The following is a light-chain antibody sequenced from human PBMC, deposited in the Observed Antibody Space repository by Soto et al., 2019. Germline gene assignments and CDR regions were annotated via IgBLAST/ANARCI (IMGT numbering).Light chain of an antibody. J-gene: IGKJ4*01. CDR1: QSVNNY. V-gene: IGKV3-11*01. Sequence: EIVLTQSPDTLSSSPGERATLSCRASQSVNNYLAWYQQTPGQAPRLLIYDASTRATGIPARFSGSVSGTDFTLTISSLEPEDFAVYYCQQRIDWPLTFGGGTKVDIK. CDR2: DAS. CDR3: QQRIDWPLT.